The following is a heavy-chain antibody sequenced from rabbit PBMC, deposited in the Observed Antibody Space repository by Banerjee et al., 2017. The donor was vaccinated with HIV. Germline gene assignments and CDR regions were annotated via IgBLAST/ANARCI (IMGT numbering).Heavy chain of an antibody. V-gene: IGHV1S47*01. CDR3: ARDLAGVIGWNFGL. J-gene: IGHJ4*01. CDR2: INTSSGNT. Sequence: EESGGGLVQPEGSLTLTCKASGFTLSNYWICWVRQAPGKGLEWIACINTSSGNTVYASWAKGRFTISKSTSLNTVTLQMTSLTAADTATYFCARDLAGVIGWNFGLWGPGTLVTV. CDR1: GFTLSNYW. D-gene: IGHD4-1*01.